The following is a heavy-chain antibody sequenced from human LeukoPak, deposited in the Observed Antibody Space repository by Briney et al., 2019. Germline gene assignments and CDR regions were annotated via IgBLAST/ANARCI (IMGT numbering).Heavy chain of an antibody. CDR2: ISSSGSDI. V-gene: IGHV3-21*04. Sequence: GGSLRLSCAASGFTFSLYSMNWVRQAPRTGLEWVSSISSSGSDIYYADSVKGRFTISRDNSKNTLYLQMNSLRAEDTAVYYCASMYFSQYLQHWGHGTLVTVSS. CDR1: GFTFSLYS. D-gene: IGHD2-8*01. CDR3: ASMYFSQYLQH. J-gene: IGHJ1*01.